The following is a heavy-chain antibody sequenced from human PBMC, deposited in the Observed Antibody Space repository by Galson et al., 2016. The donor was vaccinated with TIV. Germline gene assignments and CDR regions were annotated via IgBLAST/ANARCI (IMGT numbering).Heavy chain of an antibody. V-gene: IGHV3-33*01. CDR3: ARGELATTKILFDY. J-gene: IGHJ4*02. CDR1: GFTFSSHG. Sequence: SLRLSCATSGFTFSSHGMHWVRQAPGKGLEWVAVIWFDGGNDRYADSVKGRFTISRDNSTNTLYLQMNSLKAEDTAMYYCARGELATTKILFDYWGQGTLVTVSS. CDR2: IWFDGGND. D-gene: IGHD1-1*01.